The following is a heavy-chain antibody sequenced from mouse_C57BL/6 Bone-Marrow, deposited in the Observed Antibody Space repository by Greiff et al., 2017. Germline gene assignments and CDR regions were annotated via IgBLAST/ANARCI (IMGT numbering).Heavy chain of an antibody. V-gene: IGHV1-72*01. Sequence: QVQLQQSGAELVKPGASVTLSCKASGYTFTSYWMHWVKQRPGRGLEWIGRIDPNSGGTKYNEKFKSKATLTVDKPSSTAYMHLSSLTSEDSAVYYCARNGSSQDYVDYWGQGTTLTVSS. CDR1: GYTFTSYW. J-gene: IGHJ2*01. CDR2: IDPNSGGT. D-gene: IGHD1-1*01. CDR3: ARNGSSQDYVDY.